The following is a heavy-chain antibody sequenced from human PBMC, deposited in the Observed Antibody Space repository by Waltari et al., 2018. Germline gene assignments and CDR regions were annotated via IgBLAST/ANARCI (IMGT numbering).Heavy chain of an antibody. Sequence: QVQLVQSGAEVKKPGASVKVSCKASGYTFTSYAMHWVRQAPGQRLEWMGWINAGNGNTKYSQKFQGRVTITRDTSASTAYMELSSLRSEDTAVYYCARGRGVYYGSGPNDYWGQGTLVTVSS. CDR3: ARGRGVYYGSGPNDY. D-gene: IGHD3-10*01. CDR2: INAGNGNT. J-gene: IGHJ4*02. V-gene: IGHV1-3*01. CDR1: GYTFTSYA.